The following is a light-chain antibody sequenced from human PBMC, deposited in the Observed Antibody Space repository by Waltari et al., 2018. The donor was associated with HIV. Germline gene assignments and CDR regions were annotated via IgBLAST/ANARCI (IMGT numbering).Light chain of an antibody. CDR2: RDS. Sequence: SYELTQPLSVSVALGQTARITCGGNNIGSKNVHWYQHKPGLAPVLVIYRDSNRPSGIPARFSASNSGNPATLTISRAQAGDEADYYCQVWDSSTGVFGGGTKLTFL. J-gene: IGLJ2*01. CDR1: NIGSKN. V-gene: IGLV3-9*01. CDR3: QVWDSSTGV.